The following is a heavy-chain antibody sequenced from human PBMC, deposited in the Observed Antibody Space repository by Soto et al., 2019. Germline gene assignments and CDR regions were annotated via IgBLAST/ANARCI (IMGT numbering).Heavy chain of an antibody. Sequence: QVQLEESGPGLVKPSDTLSLTCTVSGASLGSYYWGWIRQPPGKGLEWIAYVYDSGLSFYNPSLKSRAAISADTSKNQFSLTLTSVTAADTAVYYCARGAAFWFDPWGQGTLVTVSS. CDR2: VYDSGLS. J-gene: IGHJ5*02. D-gene: IGHD1-26*01. CDR1: GASLGSYY. V-gene: IGHV4-59*07. CDR3: ARGAAFWFDP.